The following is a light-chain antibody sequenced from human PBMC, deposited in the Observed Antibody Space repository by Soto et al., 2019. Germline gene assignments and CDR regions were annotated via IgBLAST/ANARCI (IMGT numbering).Light chain of an antibody. Sequence: SVLAQPPPLSWAPGQSLTLSFTWTSRVVGGYNYVSWYQQHPGKAPKLMIYDVSYRPSGVSDRFSGSKSGNTASLTISGLQSEDEADYYCDSYTSGSSYVFGTGTKVTVL. CDR3: DSYTSGSSYV. V-gene: IGLV2-14*01. J-gene: IGLJ1*01. CDR2: DVS. CDR1: SRVVGGYNY.